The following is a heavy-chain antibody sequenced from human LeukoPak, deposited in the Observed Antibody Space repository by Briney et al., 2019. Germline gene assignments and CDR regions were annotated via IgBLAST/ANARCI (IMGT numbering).Heavy chain of an antibody. J-gene: IGHJ5*02. V-gene: IGHV4-4*02. D-gene: IGHD6-19*01. CDR1: AGSLSSSNW. Sequence: SGTLSLTCAVSAGSLSSSNWWSGGRQHPGKRREGSGEISQSRNTNYNPSPKNRVTISVDTSKNQFSLKLSSVTAADTAMYYCARDRAVPSTSRWFDPWGQGTLVTVSS. CDR3: ARDRAVPSTSRWFDP. CDR2: ISQSRNT.